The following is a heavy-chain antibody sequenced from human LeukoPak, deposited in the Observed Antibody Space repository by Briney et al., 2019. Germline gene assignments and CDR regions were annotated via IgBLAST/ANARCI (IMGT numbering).Heavy chain of an antibody. V-gene: IGHV4-34*01. J-gene: IGHJ4*02. D-gene: IGHD5-18*01. CDR3: ARGGAMVKY. CDR1: GFTFSSYE. Sequence: GSLRLSCAASGFTFSSYEMNWVRQAPGKVLEWIGEINHSGSTNYNPSLKSRVTISVDTSKNQFSLKLSSVTAADTAVYYCARGGAMVKYWGQGTLVTVST. CDR2: INHSGST.